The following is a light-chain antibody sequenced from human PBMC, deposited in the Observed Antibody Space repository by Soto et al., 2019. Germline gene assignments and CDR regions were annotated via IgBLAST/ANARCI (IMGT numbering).Light chain of an antibody. Sequence: QAVLTQPASVSGSPGQSITISCTGTSSDVGKYNFVSWYQQHPGKAPKVMIYEGSKRPSGVSNRFSGSKSGNTASLTISGLQAEDEADYYCCSYAGDTTLLFGGGTKLTVL. CDR2: EGS. V-gene: IGLV2-23*01. J-gene: IGLJ2*01. CDR3: CSYAGDTTLL. CDR1: SSDVGKYNF.